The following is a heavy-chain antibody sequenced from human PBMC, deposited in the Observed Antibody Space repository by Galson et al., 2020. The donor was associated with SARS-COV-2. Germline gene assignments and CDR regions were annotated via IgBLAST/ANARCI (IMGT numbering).Heavy chain of an antibody. J-gene: IGHJ3*02. V-gene: IGHV3-23*01. CDR1: GFTFSNYA. CDR2: ITGSSGRT. CDR3: AREFDGTTRGAFLI. Sequence: GESLKISCAGSGFTFSNYAINWVRQAPGKGLERVAGITGSSGRTYYADSVKGRFTISRDNSKNTVSLQMNSLRAEDTAVYYCAREFDGTTRGAFLIWGQGTVVTVSP. D-gene: IGHD3-9*01.